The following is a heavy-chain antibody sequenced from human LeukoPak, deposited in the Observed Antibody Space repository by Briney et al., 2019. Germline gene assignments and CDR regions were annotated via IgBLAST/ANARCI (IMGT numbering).Heavy chain of an antibody. J-gene: IGHJ4*02. CDR2: IYSNENT. D-gene: IGHD6-13*01. V-gene: IGHV4-4*07. CDR1: GGSITSYY. CDR3: ARHAAISAAGTAPFDS. Sequence: PSETLSLTCTVSGGSITSYYWSWIRQPAGKGLEWIGRIYSNENTNYNPSLKSRVTISVDTSKNQVSLKLTSATATDTAVYYCARHAAISAAGTAPFDSWGQGTLVTVSS.